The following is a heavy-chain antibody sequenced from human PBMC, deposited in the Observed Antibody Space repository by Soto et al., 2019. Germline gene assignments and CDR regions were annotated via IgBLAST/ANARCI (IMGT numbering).Heavy chain of an antibody. J-gene: IGHJ4*02. CDR2: IYPGDSDT. V-gene: IGHV5-51*01. Sequence: GASLKISCKGSGYSFTSYWIGWVRQMPGKGLEWMGIIYPGDSDTRYSPSFQGQVTISADKSISTAYLQWSSLKASDTAMYYCARPHVYYYDSSGYYFDYWGQGTLVTVSS. CDR1: GYSFTSYW. CDR3: ARPHVYYYDSSGYYFDY. D-gene: IGHD3-22*01.